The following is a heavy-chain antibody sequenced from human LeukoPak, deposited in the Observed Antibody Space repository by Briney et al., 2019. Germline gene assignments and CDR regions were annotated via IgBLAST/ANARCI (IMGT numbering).Heavy chain of an antibody. D-gene: IGHD3-3*01. J-gene: IGHJ5*02. CDR3: ARYSDAYAGARWFDH. CDR2: INHSGST. V-gene: IGHV4-34*01. CDR1: GGSFSGYY. Sequence: PSETLSLTCAVYGGSFSGYYWSWIRQPPGKGLEWIGEINHSGSTNYNPSLKSRVTISVDTSKNQFSLILNSVTAADTAVYYCARYSDAYAGARWFDHWGQGTLVTVSS.